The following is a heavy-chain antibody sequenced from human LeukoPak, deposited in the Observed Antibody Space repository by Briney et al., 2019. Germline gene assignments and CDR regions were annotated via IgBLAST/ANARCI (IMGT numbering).Heavy chain of an antibody. CDR3: ARGATVVDY. V-gene: IGHV4-59*01. J-gene: IGHJ4*02. CDR2: IYYSGST. D-gene: IGHD5-18*01. Sequence: SETLSLTCTVSGGSISSYYWRWIRQPPGKGLEWIGYIYYSGSTNYNPSLKSRVTISVDTSKNQFSLKLSSVTAADTAVYYCARGATVVDYWGQGTLVTVSS. CDR1: GGSISSYY.